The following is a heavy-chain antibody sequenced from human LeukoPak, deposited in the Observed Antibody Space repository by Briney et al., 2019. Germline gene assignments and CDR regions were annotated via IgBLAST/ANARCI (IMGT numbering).Heavy chain of an antibody. V-gene: IGHV1-2*02. D-gene: IGHD2-8*01. Sequence: ASVKVSCKASGYTFTGYYMHWVRQAPGQGLEWMGWINPNTGDTNYAQKFQGRVTMTRDTSISTVYMELTSLTSDDTAVYYCARWGGVQFDPWGQGTLVTVSS. CDR2: INPNTGDT. CDR3: ARWGGVQFDP. J-gene: IGHJ5*02. CDR1: GYTFTGYY.